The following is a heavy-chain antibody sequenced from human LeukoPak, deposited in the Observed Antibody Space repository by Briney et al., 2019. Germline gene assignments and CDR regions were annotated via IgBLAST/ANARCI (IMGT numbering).Heavy chain of an antibody. D-gene: IGHD3-9*01. CDR3: ARQNDILTGYSDY. Sequence: GESLKISCKGSGYSFTSYWIGWVRQMLGKGLEWMGIIYPGDSDTRYSPSFQGQVTISADKSISTAYLQWSSLKASDTAMYYCARQNDILTGYSDYWGQGTLVTVSS. V-gene: IGHV5-51*01. CDR1: GYSFTSYW. CDR2: IYPGDSDT. J-gene: IGHJ4*02.